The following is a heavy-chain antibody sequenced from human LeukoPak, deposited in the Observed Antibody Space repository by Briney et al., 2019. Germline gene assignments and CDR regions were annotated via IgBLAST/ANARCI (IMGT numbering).Heavy chain of an antibody. CDR3: SSPAHDFD. J-gene: IGHJ2*01. V-gene: IGHV3-73*01. CDR2: IRSKTKSGET. CDR1: GFTFSDSV. Sequence: GGSLRLSCYVSGFTFSDSVIHWVRHAAGKGLEWVGRIRSKTKSGETAYAASVKGRFTISRDDSKDTAYLQMNSLKPEDTAVYYCSSPAHDFD.